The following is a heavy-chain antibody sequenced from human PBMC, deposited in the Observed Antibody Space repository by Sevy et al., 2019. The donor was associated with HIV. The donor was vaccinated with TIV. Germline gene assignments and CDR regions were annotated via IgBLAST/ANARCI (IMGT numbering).Heavy chain of an antibody. Sequence: ASVKVSCKASGGTFSSYAISWVRQAPGQGLEWMGGIIPIFGTANYAQMFQGRVTITADKSTSTAYMELSSLRSEDTAVYYCARDVVDRSGGSCYGGDYWGQGTLVTVSS. CDR3: ARDVVDRSGGSCYGGDY. V-gene: IGHV1-69*06. CDR1: GGTFSSYA. CDR2: IIPIFGTA. D-gene: IGHD2-15*01. J-gene: IGHJ4*02.